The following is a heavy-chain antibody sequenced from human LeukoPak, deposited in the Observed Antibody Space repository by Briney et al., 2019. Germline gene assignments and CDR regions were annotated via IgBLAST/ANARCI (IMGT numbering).Heavy chain of an antibody. D-gene: IGHD6-13*01. CDR1: GFTFDDYA. J-gene: IGHJ4*02. V-gene: IGHV3-9*01. Sequence: GGSLRLSCAASGFTFDDYAMHWVWQAPGKGLEWVSGISWNSGSIGYADSVKGRFTISRDNAKNSLYLQMNSLRAEDTALYYCAKDKYSSSWYLDYWGQGTLVTVSS. CDR2: ISWNSGSI. CDR3: AKDKYSSSWYLDY.